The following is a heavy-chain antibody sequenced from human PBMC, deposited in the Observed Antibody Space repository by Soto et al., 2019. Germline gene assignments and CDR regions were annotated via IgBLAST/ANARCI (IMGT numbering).Heavy chain of an antibody. CDR3: ARIGGRYYYDSSGYKLFDY. CDR2: IYYSGST. J-gene: IGHJ4*02. V-gene: IGHV4-30-4*01. CDR1: GGSISSGDYY. Sequence: SETLSLTCTVSGGSISSGDYYWSWIRQPPGKGLEWIGYIYYSGSTYYNPSLKSRVTISVDTSKNQFSLKLSSVTAADTAVYYCARIGGRYYYDSSGYKLFDYWGQGTLVTVSS. D-gene: IGHD3-22*01.